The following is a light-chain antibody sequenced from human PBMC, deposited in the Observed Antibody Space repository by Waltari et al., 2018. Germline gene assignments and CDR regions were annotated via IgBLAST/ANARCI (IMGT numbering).Light chain of an antibody. Sequence: QSALTQPASVSGSPGQSSTISCTGTGNDIGSYNLLSWYQQHPGQAPRLLIYEVTKRHAGFCSRFSGSKSGNTASLTLYGLQAEDEAKYFCCSYIGSNMLVFGGGTNLTVL. J-gene: IGLJ3*02. CDR2: EVT. V-gene: IGLV2-23*02. CDR1: GNDIGSYNL. CDR3: CSYIGSNMLV.